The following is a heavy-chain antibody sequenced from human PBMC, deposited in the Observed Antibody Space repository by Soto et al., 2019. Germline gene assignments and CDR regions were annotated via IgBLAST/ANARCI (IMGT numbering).Heavy chain of an antibody. CDR2: ISSSSSYT. V-gene: IGHV3-11*06. Sequence: GGSLRFSCAASGFTFSDYYMSWIRQAPGKGLEWVSYISSSSSYTNYADSVKGRFTISRDNAKNSLYLQMNSLRAEDTAVYYCARSPYYDILTGYALYGMDVWGQGTTVTVSS. J-gene: IGHJ6*02. CDR3: ARSPYYDILTGYALYGMDV. D-gene: IGHD3-9*01. CDR1: GFTFSDYY.